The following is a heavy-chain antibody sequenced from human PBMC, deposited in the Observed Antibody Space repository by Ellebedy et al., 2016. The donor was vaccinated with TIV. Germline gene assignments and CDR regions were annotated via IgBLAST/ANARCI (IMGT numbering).Heavy chain of an antibody. D-gene: IGHD6-13*01. V-gene: IGHV1-18*01. J-gene: IGHJ6*02. CDR3: AREYSSSLTLYYYYGMDV. Sequence: ASVKVSXXASGYTFTSYGISWVRQAPGQGLEWMGWISAYNGNTNYAQKLQGSVTMTTDTSTSTAYMELRSLRSDDTAVYYCAREYSSSLTLYYYYGMDVWGQGTTVTVSS. CDR2: ISAYNGNT. CDR1: GYTFTSYG.